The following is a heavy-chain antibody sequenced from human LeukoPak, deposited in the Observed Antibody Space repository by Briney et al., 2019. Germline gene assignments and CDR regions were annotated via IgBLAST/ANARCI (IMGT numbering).Heavy chain of an antibody. V-gene: IGHV3-30-3*01. D-gene: IGHD3-10*01. CDR2: ISYDGSNK. J-gene: IGHJ4*02. Sequence: GRSLRLSCAASGFTFSSYAMHWVRQAPGKGLEWVALISYDGSNKYYADSVKGRFTISRDNSKNTLYLQMNSLRVEDTAMYYCAREEGYYASGSWGQGTLVTVSS. CDR3: AREEGYYASGS. CDR1: GFTFSSYA.